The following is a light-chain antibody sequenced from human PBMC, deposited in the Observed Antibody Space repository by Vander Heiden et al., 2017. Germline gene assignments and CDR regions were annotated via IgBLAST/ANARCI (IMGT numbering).Light chain of an antibody. CDR2: GAS. J-gene: IGKJ1*01. V-gene: IGKV3-20*01. Sequence: EIVLTQSPGTLSLSPGERATLSCRASQSVSSSYLAWYQQKPGQAPRLLIYGASSRATGIPDRLSGSGSGTDFTLTISRLEPEDLAVYYCHQDGSSPWTFGQGTKVEIK. CDR3: HQDGSSPWT. CDR1: QSVSSSY.